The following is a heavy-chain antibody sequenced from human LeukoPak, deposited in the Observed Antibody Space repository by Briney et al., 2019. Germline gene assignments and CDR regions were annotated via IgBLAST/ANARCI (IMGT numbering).Heavy chain of an antibody. D-gene: IGHD3-22*01. CDR1: GGSISSYY. CDR2: IYYSGST. V-gene: IGHV4-59*01. CDR3: ARDRRDYYDTHYYGMDV. Sequence: PSETLSLTCTVSGGSISSYYWSWIRQPPGKGLEWIGYIYYSGSTNYNPSLKSRVTISVDTSKNQFSLKLSSVTAADTAVYYCARDRRDYYDTHYYGMDVWGQGTTVTVSS. J-gene: IGHJ6*02.